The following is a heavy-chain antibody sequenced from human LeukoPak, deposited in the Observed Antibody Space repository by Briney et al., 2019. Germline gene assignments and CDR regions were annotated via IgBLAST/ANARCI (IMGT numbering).Heavy chain of an antibody. CDR3: AKPTHFNWFDP. V-gene: IGHV3-7*01. D-gene: IGHD3-3*02. CDR2: IKQDGSEK. Sequence: GGSLSLSCAASGFTFSSYWMSWVRQAPGKGLEWVANIKQDGSEKYYVDSVKGRFTISRDNAKNSLYLQMNSLRAEDTAVYYCAKPTHFNWFDPLGQGTLVTVSS. J-gene: IGHJ5*02. CDR1: GFTFSSYW.